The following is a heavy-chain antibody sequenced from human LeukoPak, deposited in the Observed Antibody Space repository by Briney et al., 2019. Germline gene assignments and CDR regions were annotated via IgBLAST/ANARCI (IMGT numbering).Heavy chain of an antibody. Sequence: SETPSLTCTVSGGSISSSSYYWGWIRQPPGKGLEWIGSIYYSGSTYYNPSLKSRVTISVDTSQNQFSLKLSSVTAADTAVYYCARLLGPIGDFDYWGQGTLVTVSS. V-gene: IGHV4-39*01. J-gene: IGHJ4*02. CDR3: ARLLGPIGDFDY. CDR2: IYYSGST. D-gene: IGHD3-16*01. CDR1: GGSISSSSYY.